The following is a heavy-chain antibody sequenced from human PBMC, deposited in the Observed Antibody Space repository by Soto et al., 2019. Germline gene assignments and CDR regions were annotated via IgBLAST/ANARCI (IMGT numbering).Heavy chain of an antibody. Sequence: VTLKESVAGLVKPTVTLTLTCTASGFSLSDAKMGVSWIRPPPGKALEWLSHTYSNDEKSYSPSLKSRLSSTKDTSKSQVVLTMNDMDPVDTATYFCARMHYAKNWSRPDYSGPGTLVTVSS. V-gene: IGHV2-26*01. CDR3: ARMHYAKNWSRPDY. CDR1: GFSLSDAKMG. CDR2: TYSNDEK. D-gene: IGHD2-2*01. J-gene: IGHJ4*02.